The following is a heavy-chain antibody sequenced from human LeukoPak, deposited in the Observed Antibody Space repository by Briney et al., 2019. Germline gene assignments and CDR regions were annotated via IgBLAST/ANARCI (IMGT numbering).Heavy chain of an antibody. V-gene: IGHV1-2*06. CDR1: GYTFTGYY. J-gene: IGHJ4*02. CDR2: INPNSGGT. Sequence: ASVKVSCKASGYTFTGYYMHWVRQAPGQGLEWMGRINPNSGGTNYAQKFQGRVTMTRDTSISTAYMELSRLRSDDTAVYYCARERGPITMVRGVNMRVFDYWGQGTLVTVSS. D-gene: IGHD3-10*01. CDR3: ARERGPITMVRGVNMRVFDY.